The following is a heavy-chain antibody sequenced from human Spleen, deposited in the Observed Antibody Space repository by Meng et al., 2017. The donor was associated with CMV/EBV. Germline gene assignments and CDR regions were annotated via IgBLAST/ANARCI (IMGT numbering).Heavy chain of an antibody. D-gene: IGHD3-10*01. Sequence: GESLKISCATSGFTFSSYGMSWVHQAPGQGLEWVSVIYSGASRTYYADSVKGRFTISKDNSKNTLYLQMSSLRAEDTAVYYCSSREYFSYYGVDVWGQGTTVTVSS. J-gene: IGHJ6*02. CDR1: GFTFSSYG. V-gene: IGHV3-23*03. CDR3: SSREYFSYYGVDV. CDR2: IYSGASRT.